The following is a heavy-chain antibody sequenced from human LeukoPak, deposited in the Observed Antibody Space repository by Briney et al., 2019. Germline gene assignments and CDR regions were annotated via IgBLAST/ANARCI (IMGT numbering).Heavy chain of an antibody. CDR1: GFTFSNYA. D-gene: IGHD5-12*01. CDR3: ARRTDGYSDY. V-gene: IGHV3-64*01. J-gene: IGHJ4*02. CDR2: ISSNGGST. Sequence: GGSLRLSCAASGFTFSNYAMHWVRQAPGKGLEYVSAISSNGGSTYYANSVKGRFTISRDNSKNTLYLQMGSPRAEDMAVYYCARRTDGYSDYWGQGTLVTVSS.